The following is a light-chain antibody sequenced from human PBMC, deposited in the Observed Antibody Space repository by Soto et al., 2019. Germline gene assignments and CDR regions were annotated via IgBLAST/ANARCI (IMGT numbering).Light chain of an antibody. J-gene: IGKJ5*01. CDR3: QQYGSSPL. Sequence: EFVLTQSPGTLSLSPGERATLSCRASQSVSSTYLAWYQQKPGRAPRLLIYGASSGATGIPDRFSGSGSGTDFTLTISRLEPEDFAVYYCQQYGSSPLFGQGTRLEIK. CDR2: GAS. V-gene: IGKV3-20*01. CDR1: QSVSSTY.